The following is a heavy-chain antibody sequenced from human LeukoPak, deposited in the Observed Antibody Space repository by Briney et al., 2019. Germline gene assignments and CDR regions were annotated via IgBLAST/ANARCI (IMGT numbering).Heavy chain of an antibody. Sequence: GESLKISCKGSGYSFTSYWISWVRQMPGKGLEWMGRIDPSDSYTNYSPSFQGHVTISADKSISTAYLQWSSLKASDTAMYYCARGGRYDYVWGSYRYTYWCQGTLVTVSS. V-gene: IGHV5-10-1*01. CDR2: IDPSDSYT. CDR3: ARGGRYDYVWGSYRYTY. CDR1: GYSFTSYW. J-gene: IGHJ4*02. D-gene: IGHD3-16*02.